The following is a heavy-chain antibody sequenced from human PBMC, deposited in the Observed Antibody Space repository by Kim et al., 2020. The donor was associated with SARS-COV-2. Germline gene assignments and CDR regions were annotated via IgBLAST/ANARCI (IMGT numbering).Heavy chain of an antibody. Sequence: GGSLRLSCAASGFTFSSYAMHWVRQAPGKGLEWVAVISYDGSNKYYADSVKGRFTISRDNSKNTLYLQMNSLRAEDTAVYYCAREGGLGHFDYWGQGTLVTVSS. CDR2: ISYDGSNK. V-gene: IGHV3-30*04. CDR1: GFTFSSYA. CDR3: AREGGLGHFDY. J-gene: IGHJ4*02. D-gene: IGHD6-19*01.